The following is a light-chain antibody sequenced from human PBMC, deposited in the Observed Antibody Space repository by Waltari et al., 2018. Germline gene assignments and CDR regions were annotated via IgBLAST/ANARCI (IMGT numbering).Light chain of an antibody. CDR1: QSVLYSSNNKNS. CDR2: WAS. J-gene: IGKJ4*01. Sequence: DIVMTQSPDSLAVSLGERATINCKASQSVLYSSNNKNSLVWYQQKPGPPPTFLIHWASPRESGVPDRFSGSGSGTDFTLTISSLQAEDVAVYYCQQFYSTPLTFGGGTKVEIK. CDR3: QQFYSTPLT. V-gene: IGKV4-1*01.